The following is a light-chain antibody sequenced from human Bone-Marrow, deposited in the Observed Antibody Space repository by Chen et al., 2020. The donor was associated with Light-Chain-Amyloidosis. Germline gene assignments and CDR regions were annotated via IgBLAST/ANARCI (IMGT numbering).Light chain of an antibody. CDR3: QVWDRSSDRPV. J-gene: IGLJ3*02. Sequence: SYVLTPPSSVSVAPGQTATIACGGNNIGSTSVHWYQQPPGQAPLPVVYDDSDRPSGIPERLSGSNSGSSATLSISRVEAGDEADYYCQVWDRSSDRPVFGGGTKLTVL. CDR1: NIGSTS. V-gene: IGLV3-21*02. CDR2: DDS.